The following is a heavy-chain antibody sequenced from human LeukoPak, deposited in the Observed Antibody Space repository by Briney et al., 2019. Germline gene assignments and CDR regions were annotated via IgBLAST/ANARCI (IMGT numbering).Heavy chain of an antibody. CDR1: GFTFTSSA. V-gene: IGHV1-58*02. CDR3: AAIPGKAGALSNHDY. Sequence: SVKVSCKASGFTFTSSAMQWVRQARGQRLEWIGWIVVGSGNTNYAQKFQERVTITRDMSTSTAYMELSSLRSEDTAVYYCAAIPGKAGALSNHDYWGQGTLVTVSS. J-gene: IGHJ4*02. D-gene: IGHD1-26*01. CDR2: IVVGSGNT.